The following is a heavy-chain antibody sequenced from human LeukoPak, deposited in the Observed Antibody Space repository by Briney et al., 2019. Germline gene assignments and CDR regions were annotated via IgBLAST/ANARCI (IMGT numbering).Heavy chain of an antibody. D-gene: IGHD3-3*01. V-gene: IGHV3-23*01. CDR2: ISGSGGST. CDR3: ANFLEYGFWSGSHAFDI. CDR1: GFTFSSYA. Sequence: GGSLRLSCAASGFTFSSYAMSWVRQAPGKGLEWVSAISGSGGSTYYADSVKGRFTISRDNSKNTLYLQMNSLRAEDTAVYYCANFLEYGFWSGSHAFDIWGQGTMVTVSS. J-gene: IGHJ3*02.